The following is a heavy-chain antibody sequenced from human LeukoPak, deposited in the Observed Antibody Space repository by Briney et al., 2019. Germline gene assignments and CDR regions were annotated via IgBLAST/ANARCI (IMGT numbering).Heavy chain of an antibody. D-gene: IGHD2-21*02. CDR1: GFSFRDYA. V-gene: IGHV3-49*03. CDR2: IKSKTYGETT. CDR3: ARGGAVVTANTF. Sequence: GGSLRLSCPTSGFSFRDYAVSWFRQAPGKGLEWVGFIKSKTYGETTEYAASVKGRFSISRDDFKSIAYLQMHSLKTEDTAICYCARGGAVVTANTFWGQGTLVTVSS. J-gene: IGHJ4*01.